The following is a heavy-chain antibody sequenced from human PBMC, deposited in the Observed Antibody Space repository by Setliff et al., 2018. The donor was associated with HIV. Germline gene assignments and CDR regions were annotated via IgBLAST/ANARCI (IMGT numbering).Heavy chain of an antibody. CDR1: GGSLTNYY. Sequence: SETLSLTCTLYGGSLTNYYWTWIRQSPEKGLEWIGEIVDSGSTNYSPSLKSRVTISLDTSKKQFSPRLNSVTAADTGVYYCARAPSCADSWCYMYYYYYYGMDVWGLGTTVTVSS. CDR2: IVDSGST. J-gene: IGHJ6*02. CDR3: ARAPSCADSWCYMYYYYYYGMDV. D-gene: IGHD2-8*01. V-gene: IGHV4-34*12.